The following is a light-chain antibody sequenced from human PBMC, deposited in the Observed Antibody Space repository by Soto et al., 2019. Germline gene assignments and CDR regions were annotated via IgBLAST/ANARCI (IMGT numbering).Light chain of an antibody. Sequence: LTQPASVSGSPGQSMTIYCTGTSPDVGAYKYVSWYQQHPGKAPKLMIYGVSSRPSGVSNRFSGSKSGNTASLIISGLQAEDEADYYCISYTSSDTYVFGTGTKVTVL. CDR2: GVS. CDR1: SPDVGAYKY. CDR3: ISYTSSDTYV. J-gene: IGLJ1*01. V-gene: IGLV2-14*01.